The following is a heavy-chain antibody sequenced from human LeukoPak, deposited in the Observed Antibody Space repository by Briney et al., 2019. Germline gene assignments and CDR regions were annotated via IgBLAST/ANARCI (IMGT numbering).Heavy chain of an antibody. CDR1: GFTFSDYY. CDR3: ARDPDYYDSNPNSTGY. Sequence: GGSLRLSCAASGFTFSDYYMSWIRQAPGKGLEWVSSISSSSSYIYYADSVKGRFTISRDNAKNSLYLQMNSLRAEDTAVYYRARDPDYYDSNPNSTGYWGQGTLVTVSS. V-gene: IGHV3-11*06. D-gene: IGHD3-22*01. J-gene: IGHJ4*02. CDR2: ISSSSSYI.